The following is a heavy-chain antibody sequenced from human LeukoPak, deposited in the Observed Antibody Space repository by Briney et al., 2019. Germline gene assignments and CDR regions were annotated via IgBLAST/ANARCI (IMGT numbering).Heavy chain of an antibody. CDR2: ISYDGNTK. D-gene: IGHD3-22*01. CDR3: AKGTRYYYDSSGYTPEYFDY. Sequence: PGGSLRLSCAASGFIFSNYAMHWVRQAPGKGLEWVAVISYDGNTKYYTDSVKARFTISKDNSKNTLYLQMNSLRAKDTAVYYCAKGTRYYYDSSGYTPEYFDYWGQGTLVTVSS. V-gene: IGHV3-30-3*01. CDR1: GFIFSNYA. J-gene: IGHJ4*02.